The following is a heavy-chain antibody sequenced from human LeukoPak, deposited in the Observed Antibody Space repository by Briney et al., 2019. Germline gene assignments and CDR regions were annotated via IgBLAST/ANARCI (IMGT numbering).Heavy chain of an antibody. CDR3: AREGDKGSDY. J-gene: IGHJ4*02. Sequence: ASVKVSCKASGYTFTGYYIHWVRQAPGQGLEWMGIIIPSGGSTMYAPKFQGRITMTRDMSTSTVYMELSSLRSDDTGVYFCAREGDKGSDYWGQGTLVTVSS. CDR1: GYTFTGYY. CDR2: IIPSGGST. V-gene: IGHV1-46*01. D-gene: IGHD3-10*01.